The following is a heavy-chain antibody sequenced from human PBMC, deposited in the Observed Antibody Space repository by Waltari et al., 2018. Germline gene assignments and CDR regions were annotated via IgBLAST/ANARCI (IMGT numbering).Heavy chain of an antibody. J-gene: IGHJ4*02. Sequence: QVQLQESGPGLVTPSETLSLTCTVSHASINSFSWGWIRQPPGRGLEWLGSISDSGGANYHSSLESRITMSLDTSKSQFSLNLRSVTAADTAVYFCARLYISGVSSTFDSWGQGTLVTVS. CDR1: HASINSFS. D-gene: IGHD2-15*01. CDR2: ISDSGGA. V-gene: IGHV4-59*12. CDR3: ARLYISGVSSTFDS.